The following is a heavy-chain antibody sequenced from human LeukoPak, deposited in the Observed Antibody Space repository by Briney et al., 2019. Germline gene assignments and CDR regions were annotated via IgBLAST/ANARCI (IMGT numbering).Heavy chain of an antibody. CDR3: ARESRDGYNPEYFQH. J-gene: IGHJ1*01. CDR1: GYTFTGYY. CDR2: INPNSGGA. Sequence: ASVKVSCKASGYTFTGYYMHWVRQAPGQGLEWMGWINPNSGGANYAQKFQGRVTMTRDTTISTAYMELRRLRSDDTAVYYCARESRDGYNPEYFQHWGQGTLVTVSS. V-gene: IGHV1-2*02. D-gene: IGHD5-24*01.